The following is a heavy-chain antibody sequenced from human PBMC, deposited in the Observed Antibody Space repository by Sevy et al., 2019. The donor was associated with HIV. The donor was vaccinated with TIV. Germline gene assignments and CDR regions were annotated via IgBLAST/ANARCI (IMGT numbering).Heavy chain of an antibody. V-gene: IGHV3-21*01. CDR3: EREGGGYYYDSSGYDDXFDX. CDR1: GFTFSSYS. Sequence: GGSLRLSCAASGFTFSSYSMNWVRQAPGKGLEWVSSISSSSSYIYYADSVKGRFTISRDNAKNSLYLQMNSLRAEDXAVYYCEREGGGYYYDSSGYDDXFDXWGQGTMVTVSS. CDR2: ISSSSSYI. D-gene: IGHD3-22*01. J-gene: IGHJ3*02.